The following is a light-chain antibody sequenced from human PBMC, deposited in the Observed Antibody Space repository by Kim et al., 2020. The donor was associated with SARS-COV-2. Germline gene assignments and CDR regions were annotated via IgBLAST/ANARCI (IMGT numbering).Light chain of an antibody. CDR3: QVWDSSTYV. J-gene: IGLJ1*01. CDR2: RDS. Sequence: SYELTQQLSVSVALGQTARITCGGNNIGSKNVHWYQQKPGQAPVLVIYRDSNRPSGIPERFSGSNSGNTATLTISRAQAGDEADYYCQVWDSSTYVFGTG. CDR1: NIGSKN. V-gene: IGLV3-9*01.